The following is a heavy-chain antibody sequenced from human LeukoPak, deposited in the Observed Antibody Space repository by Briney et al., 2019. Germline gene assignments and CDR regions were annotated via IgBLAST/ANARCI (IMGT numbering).Heavy chain of an antibody. Sequence: PSETLSLTCAVYGGSFSGYYWSWIRQPPGKGLEWIGEINHSGSTNYNPSLKSRVTISVDTSKNQFSLKLSSVTAADTAVYYCARAMYYYDSSGYYYPAFDYWGQGTLVTVSS. D-gene: IGHD3-22*01. J-gene: IGHJ4*02. CDR3: ARAMYYYDSSGYYYPAFDY. CDR1: GGSFSGYY. V-gene: IGHV4-34*01. CDR2: INHSGST.